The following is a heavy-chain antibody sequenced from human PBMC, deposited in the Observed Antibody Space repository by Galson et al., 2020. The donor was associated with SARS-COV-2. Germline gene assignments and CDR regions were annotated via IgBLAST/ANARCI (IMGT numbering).Heavy chain of an antibody. V-gene: IGHV3-11*01. D-gene: IGHD1-7*01. J-gene: IGHJ4*02. CDR2: ISSSGSTL. Sequence: GESLKISCAASGFTFSDYYMSWIRQAPGKGLEWVSYISSSGSTLYYADSVKGRFTISRDNAKNSLYLQMNSLRAEDTAVYYFARGNWNYGDTLGFDYWGQGTLVTVSS. CDR3: ARGNWNYGDTLGFDY. CDR1: GFTFSDYY.